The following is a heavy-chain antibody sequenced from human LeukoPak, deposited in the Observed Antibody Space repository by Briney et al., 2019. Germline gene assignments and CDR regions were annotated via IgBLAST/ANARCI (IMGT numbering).Heavy chain of an antibody. CDR1: GYTFTSYA. D-gene: IGHD3-10*01. CDR3: ARDRKIWFGESIDAFDI. CDR2: INTNTGNP. Sequence: ASVKVSCKASGYTFTSYAMNWVRQAPGQGLEWMGWINTNTGNPTYAQGFTGRFVFSLDTSVSTAYLQISSLKAEDTAVYYCARDRKIWFGESIDAFDIWGQGTMVTVSS. V-gene: IGHV7-4-1*02. J-gene: IGHJ3*02.